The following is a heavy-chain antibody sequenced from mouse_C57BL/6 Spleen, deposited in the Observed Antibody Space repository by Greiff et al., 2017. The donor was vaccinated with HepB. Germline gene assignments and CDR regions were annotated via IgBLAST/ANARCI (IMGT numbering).Heavy chain of an antibody. D-gene: IGHD3-2*02. J-gene: IGHJ2*01. V-gene: IGHV5-16*01. CDR3: ARDSSGSYYFDY. CDR1: GFTFSDYY. Sequence: EVMLVESEGGLVQPGSSMKLSCTASGFTFSDYYMAWVRQVPEKGLEWVANINYDGSSTYYLDSLKSRFIISRDNAKNILYLQMSSLKSEDTATYYCARDSSGSYYFDYWGQGTTLTVSS. CDR2: INYDGSST.